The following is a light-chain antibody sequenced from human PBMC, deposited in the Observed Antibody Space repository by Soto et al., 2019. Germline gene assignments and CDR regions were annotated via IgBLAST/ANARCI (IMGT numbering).Light chain of an antibody. CDR3: QQYNNWPPT. Sequence: PATLSVSPGERATLSCRASQSVSSNLAWYQQKPGQAPRLLIYGASTIATGIPARFSGSGSGTEFTLTISSRQSEDFAVYYCQQYNNWPPTFGQGTKVDIK. CDR2: GAS. J-gene: IGKJ1*01. CDR1: QSVSSN. V-gene: IGKV3-15*01.